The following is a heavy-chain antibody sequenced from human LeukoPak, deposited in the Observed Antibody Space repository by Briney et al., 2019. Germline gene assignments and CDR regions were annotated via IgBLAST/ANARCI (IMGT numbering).Heavy chain of an antibody. CDR3: ARARPVYYYGSGRGGYYFDY. V-gene: IGHV4-4*07. CDR2: IYTSGST. J-gene: IGHJ4*02. D-gene: IGHD3-10*01. CDR1: GGSVSSGY. Sequence: SETLSLTCTVSGGSVSSGYWSWIRQPAGKGLEWIGRIYTSGSTNYNPSLKSRVTMSADTSKNQFSLKLSSVTAADTAVYYCARARPVYYYGSGRGGYYFDYWGQGTLVTVSS.